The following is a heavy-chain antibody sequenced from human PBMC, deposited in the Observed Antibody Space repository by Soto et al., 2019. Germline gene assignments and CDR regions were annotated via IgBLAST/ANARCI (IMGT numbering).Heavy chain of an antibody. D-gene: IGHD2-15*01. V-gene: IGHV3-23*01. CDR2: ISGSGGST. CDR1: GFTFISYA. J-gene: IGHJ4*02. CDR3: ARDQCRGGSCYAEGDY. Sequence: PGGSLRLSCAASGFTFISYAMSWVRQAPGKGLEWVSGISGSGGSTYYADSVKGRFTVSRDNYKNTLYLQMNSLRAEDTAVYYCARDQCRGGSCYAEGDYWGQGTLVTVSS.